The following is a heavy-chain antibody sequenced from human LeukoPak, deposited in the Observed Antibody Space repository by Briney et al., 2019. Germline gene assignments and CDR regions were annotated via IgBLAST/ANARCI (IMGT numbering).Heavy chain of an antibody. V-gene: IGHV1-2*02. CDR2: INPNIGDT. CDR1: GYTFTGYY. J-gene: IGHJ5*01. D-gene: IGHD4-23*01. Sequence: ASVKVSCKASGYTFTGYYMHWVREAPGQGPQWMGWINPNIGDTHYAQKFRGRVTMTRDTSISTVYMELSRLKSDDTAVYYCARMDLYGGYSIGFDSWGQGTLVIVSS. CDR3: ARMDLYGGYSIGFDS.